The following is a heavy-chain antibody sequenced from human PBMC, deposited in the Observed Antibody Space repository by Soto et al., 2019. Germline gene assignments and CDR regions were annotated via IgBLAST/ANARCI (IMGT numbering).Heavy chain of an antibody. Sequence: GGSLRLSCGASGLTFSSYGMHWVRQAPGKGLEWVAVISYDGSNKYYADSVKGRFTISRDNSKNTLYLQMNSLRAEDTAVYYCAKDSGPNWNDGYRYYYYGMDVWGQGTTVTVSS. D-gene: IGHD1-1*01. CDR2: ISYDGSNK. V-gene: IGHV3-30*18. CDR1: GLTFSSYG. CDR3: AKDSGPNWNDGYRYYYYGMDV. J-gene: IGHJ6*02.